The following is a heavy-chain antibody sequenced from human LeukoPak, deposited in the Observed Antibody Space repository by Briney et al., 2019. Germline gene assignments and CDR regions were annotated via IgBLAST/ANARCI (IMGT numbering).Heavy chain of an antibody. V-gene: IGHV3-21*04. CDR2: ISSSSSYI. Sequence: GGSLRLSCAASGFTFSSYSMNWVRQAPGKGLEWVSSISSSSSYIYYADSVKGRFTISRDNSKNSLYLQMNSLRTEDTAVYYCAKDRGLRGFSFGSLDYWGQGTLVTASS. CDR1: GFTFSSYS. CDR3: AKDRGLRGFSFGSLDY. D-gene: IGHD5-18*01. J-gene: IGHJ4*02.